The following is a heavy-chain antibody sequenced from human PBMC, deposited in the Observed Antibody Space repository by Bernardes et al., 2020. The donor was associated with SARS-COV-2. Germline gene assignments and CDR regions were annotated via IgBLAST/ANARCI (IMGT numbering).Heavy chain of an antibody. Sequence: SETLSLTCTVAGGSITSSYWSWIRQPPGKGLEWIGYVYHIGTTSYNPSLKSRVTIPRGTSNTQFSLKLKSVTAADTALYNCARDPGLFFTGSFDSWGPGTLVTVSS. J-gene: IGHJ4*02. CDR3: ARDPGLFFTGSFDS. CDR1: GGSITSSY. CDR2: VYHIGTT. V-gene: IGHV4-59*01.